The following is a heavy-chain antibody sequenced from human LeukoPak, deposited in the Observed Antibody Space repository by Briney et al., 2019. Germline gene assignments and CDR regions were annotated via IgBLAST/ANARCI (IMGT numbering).Heavy chain of an antibody. CDR1: GFTFSSYA. CDR2: ISYDGSNK. J-gene: IGHJ4*02. CDR3: ARESRVFGFDY. V-gene: IGHV3-30*01. Sequence: GVSLRLSCAASGFTFSSYAMHWVRQAPGKGLEWVAVISYDGSNKYYADSVKGRFTISRDNSKNTLYLQMNSLRAEDTAVYYCARESRVFGFDYWGQGTLVTVSS. D-gene: IGHD6-13*01.